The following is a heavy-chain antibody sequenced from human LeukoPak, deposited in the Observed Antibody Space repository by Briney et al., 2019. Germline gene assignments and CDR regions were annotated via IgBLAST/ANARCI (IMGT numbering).Heavy chain of an antibody. Sequence: PGGSLRLSCAASGFTVSNNYMSWVRQAPGKGLEWVSVIYSGGSTYYADSVKGRFTISRDNSKNTLYLQMNSLRSDDTAVYYCARDREWILGYRNYYMDVWGKGTTVTVSS. J-gene: IGHJ6*03. CDR3: ARDREWILGYRNYYMDV. CDR2: IYSGGST. CDR1: GFTVSNNY. V-gene: IGHV3-53*05. D-gene: IGHD3-3*01.